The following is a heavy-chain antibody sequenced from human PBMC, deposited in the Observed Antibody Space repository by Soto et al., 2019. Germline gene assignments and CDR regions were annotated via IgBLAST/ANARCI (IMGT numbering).Heavy chain of an antibody. J-gene: IGHJ4*02. V-gene: IGHV3-30-3*01. CDR1: GFTFSSYA. CDR3: ARSDQYFDWLPQSPYYFDY. D-gene: IGHD3-9*01. Sequence: LRLSCAASGFTFSSYAMHWVRQAPGKGLEWVAIISYDGSNKYYADSVKGRFTISTDTSTSTAYMELRSLRSDDTAVYFCARSDQYFDWLPQSPYYFDYWGQGTLVTVSS. CDR2: ISYDGSNK.